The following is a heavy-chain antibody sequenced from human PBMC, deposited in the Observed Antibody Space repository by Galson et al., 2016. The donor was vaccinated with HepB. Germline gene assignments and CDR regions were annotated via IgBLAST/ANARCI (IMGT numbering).Heavy chain of an antibody. J-gene: IGHJ4*02. CDR2: IYSGGTK. D-gene: IGHD3-3*01. CDR1: GFTVSSNY. V-gene: IGHV3-66*01. CDR3: VRGSLGLRFFDY. Sequence: SLRLSCAASGFTVSSNYMSWVRQAPGKGLEWASVIYSGGTKYYADSVKGRFTISRDNAKNTLYLQVNSLRAEDTAVYYCVRGSLGLRFFDYWGQGTLVTVSS.